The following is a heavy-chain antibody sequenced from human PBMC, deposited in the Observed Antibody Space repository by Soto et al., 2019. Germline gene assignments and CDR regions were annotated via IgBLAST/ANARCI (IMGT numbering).Heavy chain of an antibody. D-gene: IGHD3-16*01. V-gene: IGHV3-7*01. CDR3: VCGGNFFVY. Sequence: EVQLVESGGGLVQPGGSLRLSCAASGFTFTTYWMTWVRQPPGKGLEWVDNMDQDVRQRYYVDSVRGRFTISRDNAKNSLELQRNSLRAEDTAVYYCVCGGNFFVYWGQGTLVTVSP. CDR1: GFTFTTYW. CDR2: MDQDVRQR. J-gene: IGHJ4*02.